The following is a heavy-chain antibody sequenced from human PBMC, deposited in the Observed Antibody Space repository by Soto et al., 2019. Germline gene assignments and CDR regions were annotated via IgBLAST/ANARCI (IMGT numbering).Heavy chain of an antibody. J-gene: IGHJ5*02. CDR2: IYYSGST. V-gene: IGHV4-59*08. CDR1: GGDSSSNY. Sequence: ASETLSLTCTVAGGDSSSNYWSCIRQPPRKGLEWLGYIYYSGSTNYNPSPKSRVTRSVDTAKNQFSLKLSSVTAADTAVFSCERLLWSQSKWLGPWGEGTLVTVSS. CDR3: ERLLWSQSKWLGP. D-gene: IGHD2-8*02.